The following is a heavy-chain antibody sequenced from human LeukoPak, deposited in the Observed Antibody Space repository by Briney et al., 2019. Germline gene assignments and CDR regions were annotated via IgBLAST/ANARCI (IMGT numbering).Heavy chain of an antibody. CDR3: ARAGYSSGWYLDY. Sequence: SETLSLTCTVSGGSISSYYWSWIRQPPGKGLEWIGYIYYSGSTNYNPSLKSRVTISVDTSKNQFSLKLSSVTASDTAVYYCARAGYSSGWYLDYWGQGTLVTVSS. V-gene: IGHV4-59*01. D-gene: IGHD6-19*01. J-gene: IGHJ4*02. CDR2: IYYSGST. CDR1: GGSISSYY.